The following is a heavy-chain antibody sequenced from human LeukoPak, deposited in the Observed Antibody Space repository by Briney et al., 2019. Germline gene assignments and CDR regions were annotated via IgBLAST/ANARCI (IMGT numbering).Heavy chain of an antibody. CDR3: ARHKKVVDVDTFNWFDP. J-gene: IGHJ5*02. CDR1: GGSISSRGDH. V-gene: IGHV4-39*01. CDR2: VYQSGTI. Sequence: SHTLSLTCTVSGGSISSRGDHWAWIRQPPGKGLEWIGTVYQSGTIYTSPSLKSRVTMSEDRSKNQFSRDLRSVSDADTAVYYCARHKKVVDVDTFNWFDPWGQGTLVTVSS. D-gene: IGHD5-18*01.